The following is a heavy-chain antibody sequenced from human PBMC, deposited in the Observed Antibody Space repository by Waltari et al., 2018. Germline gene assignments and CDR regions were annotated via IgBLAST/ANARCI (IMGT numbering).Heavy chain of an antibody. Sequence: VQLVESGGGLVQPGGSLRLSCAASGFTVSSNYMSWVRQAPGKGLEWVSVIYSGGSTYYADSVKGRFTISRDNSKNTLYLQMNSLRVEDTAVYYCARGGAYSNYVDYYYYGMDVWGQGTTVTVSS. CDR1: GFTVSSNY. V-gene: IGHV3-66*02. CDR3: ARGGAYSNYVDYYYYGMDV. J-gene: IGHJ6*02. D-gene: IGHD4-4*01. CDR2: IYSGGST.